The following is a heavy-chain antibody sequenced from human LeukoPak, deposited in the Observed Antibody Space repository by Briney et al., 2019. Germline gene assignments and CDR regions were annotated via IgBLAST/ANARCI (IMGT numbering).Heavy chain of an antibody. CDR1: GASVSSGGYY. CDR2: IYYSGST. D-gene: IGHD3-10*01. V-gene: IGHV4-61*08. Sequence: SETLSLTCTVSGASVSSGGYYWSWIRQPPGKGLEWIGYIYYSGSTNYNPSLKSPVTISVDTSKNQFSMKVSSVTAADTAVYYCARRGGSGRSFDYWGQGTLVTVSS. CDR3: ARRGGSGRSFDY. J-gene: IGHJ4*02.